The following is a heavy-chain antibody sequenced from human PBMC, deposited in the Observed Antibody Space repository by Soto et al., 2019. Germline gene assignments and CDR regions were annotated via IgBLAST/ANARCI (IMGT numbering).Heavy chain of an antibody. D-gene: IGHD5-12*01. Sequence: QVQLVQSGVEVKKPGASVKVSCKASGYTFTTSGITWVRQAPGQGLEWMGWISTYNGNTNYAQKLQGRVTLTTDTFTSTAYMEMRSLGSDDTAVYYGARGYSYGSRYYFDYWGQGTLVTVSS. CDR2: ISTYNGNT. CDR3: ARGYSYGSRYYFDY. J-gene: IGHJ4*02. CDR1: GYTFTTSG. V-gene: IGHV1-18*01.